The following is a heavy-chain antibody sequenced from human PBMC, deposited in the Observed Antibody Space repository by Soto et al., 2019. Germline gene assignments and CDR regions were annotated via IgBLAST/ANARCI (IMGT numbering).Heavy chain of an antibody. CDR3: ASPLSSTITY. CDR2: ISRSSSTI. D-gene: IGHD2-2*01. V-gene: IGHV3-48*01. J-gene: IGHJ4*02. Sequence: EVQLVESGGGLVQPGGSLRLSCAASGFTFSAYSMNWVRQAPGKGLEWVSYISRSSSTIYYADSVKGRFTISRDDAKNSLYLQMNSLRAEDTAVYYCASPLSSTITYWGQGTLVTFSS. CDR1: GFTFSAYS.